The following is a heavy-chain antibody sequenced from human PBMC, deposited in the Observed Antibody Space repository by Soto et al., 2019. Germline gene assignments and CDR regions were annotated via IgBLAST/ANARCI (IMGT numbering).Heavy chain of an antibody. CDR3: ARHAGTVTREYYGMDV. Sequence: GESLKISCKGSGYSFAGYWITWVRQKPGKGLEWMGRIDPSDSQTYYSPSFRGHVTISADKSISTAYLQWSSLKASDTSMYYCARHAGTVTREYYGMDVWGQGTTVTVSS. CDR2: IDPSDSQT. CDR1: GYSFAGYW. J-gene: IGHJ6*02. V-gene: IGHV5-10-1*01. D-gene: IGHD4-17*01.